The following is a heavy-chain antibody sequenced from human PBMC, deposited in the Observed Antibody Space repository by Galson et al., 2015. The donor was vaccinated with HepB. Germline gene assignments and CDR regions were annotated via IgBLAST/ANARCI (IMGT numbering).Heavy chain of an antibody. J-gene: IGHJ6*02. CDR1: GGTFSSYT. CDR2: IIPILGIA. Sequence: SVKVSCKASGGTFSSYTISWVRQAPGQGLEWMGRIIPILGIADYAQKFQGRVTITADKSTSTAYMELSSLRSEDTAVYYCAREGTIAVAGTNYYYYGMDVWGQGTTVTVSS. CDR3: AREGTIAVAGTNYYYYGMDV. D-gene: IGHD6-19*01. V-gene: IGHV1-69*04.